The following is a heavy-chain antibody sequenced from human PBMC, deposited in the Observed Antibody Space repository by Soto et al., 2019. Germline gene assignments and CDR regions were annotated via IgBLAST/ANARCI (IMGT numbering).Heavy chain of an antibody. CDR1: GYTFSIYS. Sequence: ASVKVSCKASGYTFSIYSIHWVRQAPGQSLEWMGWINAGNGNTKYSQKFQGRVTFTRDTSANTAYMELSSLRSEDAAVYYCARPYYYDTTRYYSSHYYSYFGMDVWGQGTTVTVSS. J-gene: IGHJ6*02. D-gene: IGHD3-22*01. CDR2: INAGNGNT. CDR3: ARPYYYDTTRYYSSHYYSYFGMDV. V-gene: IGHV1-3*01.